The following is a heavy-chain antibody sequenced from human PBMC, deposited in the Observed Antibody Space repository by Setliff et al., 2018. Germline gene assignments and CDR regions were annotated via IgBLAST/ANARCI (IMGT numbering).Heavy chain of an antibody. V-gene: IGHV4-39*01. J-gene: IGHJ5*02. D-gene: IGHD2-2*01. CDR2: IYYTGIT. CDR1: GDSINTPTYH. CDR3: VKTFNGSPADR. Sequence: ETLSLTCTVSGDSINTPTYHWGWVRQPPGKGLEWIGLIYYTGITYYDPSLKSRVTISEDMSENQISLKLNPVTAADTAVYYCVKTFNGSPADRWGQGTLVTVSS.